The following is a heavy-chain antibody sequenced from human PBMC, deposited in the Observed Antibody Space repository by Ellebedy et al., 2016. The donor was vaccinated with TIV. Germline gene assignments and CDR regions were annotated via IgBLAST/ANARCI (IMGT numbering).Heavy chain of an antibody. CDR2: INPSGGST. CDR1: GYTFTSYY. V-gene: IGHV1-46*01. J-gene: IGHJ4*02. Sequence: AASVKVSCKASGYTFTSYYMHWVRQAPGQGLEWMGIINPSGGSTSYAQNFQGRVTMTRDTSTSTVYMELSSLRSEDTAVYYCARDPKVGYSGYDSVLGTLYWGQGTLVTVSS. D-gene: IGHD5-12*01. CDR3: ARDPKVGYSGYDSVLGTLY.